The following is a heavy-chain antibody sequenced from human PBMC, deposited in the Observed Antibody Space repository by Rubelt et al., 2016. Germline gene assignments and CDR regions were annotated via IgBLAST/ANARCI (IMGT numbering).Heavy chain of an antibody. D-gene: IGHD5-24*01. CDR2: IKTDGSYT. CDR1: GFNFSTYW. J-gene: IGHJ2*01. CDR3: ARNAEGYDL. Sequence: EVQLVESGGNLVQPGGSLRLSCAASGFNFSTYWMHWVRQAPGNGLLCVSEIKTDGSYTGYADSVKGRFTISGDNAKNPLYLQMNRLRAEDTGVYYCARNAEGYDLWGRGTLVTVSS. V-gene: IGHV3-74*02.